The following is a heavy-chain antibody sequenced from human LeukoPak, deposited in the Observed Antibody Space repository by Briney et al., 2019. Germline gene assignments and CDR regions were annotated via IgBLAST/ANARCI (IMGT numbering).Heavy chain of an antibody. D-gene: IGHD6-13*01. CDR3: AKISSSSWLASYYYYYMDV. Sequence: GGSLRLSCAASGFTFSDYGMHWVRQAPGKGLEWVAFIRYDGSNKYYADSVKGRFTISRDNSKNTLYLQMNSLRAEDTAVYYCAKISSSSWLASYYYYYMDVWGKGTTVTISS. CDR1: GFTFSDYG. V-gene: IGHV3-30*02. J-gene: IGHJ6*03. CDR2: IRYDGSNK.